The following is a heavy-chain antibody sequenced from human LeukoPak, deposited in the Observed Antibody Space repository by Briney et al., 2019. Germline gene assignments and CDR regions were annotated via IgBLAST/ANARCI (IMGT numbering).Heavy chain of an antibody. CDR2: INHSGST. CDR1: GGTFSGYY. CDR3: ARGDGYNDYYYGMDV. D-gene: IGHD5-24*01. Sequence: PSETLSLTCAVYGGTFSGYYWSWIRQPPGKGLEWIGEINHSGSTNYNPSLKSRVTISVDTSKNQFSLKLSSVTAADTAVYYCARGDGYNDYYYGMDVWGQGTTVTVSS. V-gene: IGHV4-34*01. J-gene: IGHJ6*02.